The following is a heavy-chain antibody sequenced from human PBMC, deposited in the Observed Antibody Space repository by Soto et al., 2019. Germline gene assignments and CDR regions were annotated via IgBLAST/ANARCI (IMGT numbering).Heavy chain of an antibody. D-gene: IGHD3-10*01. CDR1: GYTFSSYC. CDR2: IYPGDSDT. J-gene: IGHJ6*02. Sequence: QLVQSGAEVKKPGESLKITCKGSGYTFSSYCVAWVRQMPGKGLEWMGSIYPGDSDTKYSPSFRGQVTISADKSIRTAYLPWSSLKASDTAMYYCASGLYYYGVDVWGQGTPVTVSS. V-gene: IGHV5-51*01. CDR3: ASGLYYYGVDV.